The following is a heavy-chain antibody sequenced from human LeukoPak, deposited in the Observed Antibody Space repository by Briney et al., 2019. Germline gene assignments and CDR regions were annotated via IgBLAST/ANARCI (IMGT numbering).Heavy chain of an antibody. CDR1: GFTFSSYG. V-gene: IGHV3-23*01. D-gene: IGHD3-22*01. CDR2: ISGSGGST. CDR3: AKVAYYYDSSGYHI. Sequence: GGTLRLSCAASGFTFSSYGMSWVRQAPGKGLEWVSAISGSGGSTYYADFVKGRFTISRDNSKNTLYLQMNSLRAEDTAVYYCAKVAYYYDSSGYHIWGQGTMVTVSS. J-gene: IGHJ3*02.